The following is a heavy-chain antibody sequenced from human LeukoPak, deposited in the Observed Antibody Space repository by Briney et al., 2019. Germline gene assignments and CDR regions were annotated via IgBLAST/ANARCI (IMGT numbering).Heavy chain of an antibody. CDR2: TYYRYKWYN. V-gene: IGHV6-1*01. Sequence: SQTLSLTCAISGDSVPSNSAAWNWISQSPSRGLEWLGRTYYRYKWYNDYAVSVKSRIIINPATSKNQFSLQLNSVTPEDTAVYYCARDYGSFDLWGQGTLVTVSS. CDR3: ARDYGSFDL. CDR1: GDSVPSNSAA. J-gene: IGHJ5*02. D-gene: IGHD3-10*01.